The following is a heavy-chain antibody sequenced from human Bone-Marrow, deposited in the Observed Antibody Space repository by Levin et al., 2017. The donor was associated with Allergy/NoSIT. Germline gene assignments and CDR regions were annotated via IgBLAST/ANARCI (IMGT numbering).Heavy chain of an antibody. CDR3: ARRYSSSWYPYWYFDL. J-gene: IGHJ2*01. Sequence: GGSLRLSCKGSGYSFTSYWIGWVRQMPGKGLEWMGIIYPGDSDTRYSPSFQGQVTISADKSISTAYLQWSSLKASDTAMYYCARRYSSSWYPYWYFDLWGRGTLVTVSS. V-gene: IGHV5-51*01. CDR2: IYPGDSDT. CDR1: GYSFTSYW. D-gene: IGHD6-13*01.